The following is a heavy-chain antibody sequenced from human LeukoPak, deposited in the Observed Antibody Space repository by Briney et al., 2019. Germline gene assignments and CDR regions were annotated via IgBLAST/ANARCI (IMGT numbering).Heavy chain of an antibody. CDR2: INPSGGST. Sequence: GASVKVSCKASGYTFNNHYMYWVRQVPGQGLEWMGVINPSGGSTSYAQKFQGRVTMTRDTSTRTVYMEVNSLRSEDTAVYYCARQGTYSRAIGMGYWGQGTLVTVSS. CDR3: ARQGTYSRAIGMGY. V-gene: IGHV1-46*02. CDR1: GYTFNNHY. J-gene: IGHJ4*02. D-gene: IGHD6-13*01.